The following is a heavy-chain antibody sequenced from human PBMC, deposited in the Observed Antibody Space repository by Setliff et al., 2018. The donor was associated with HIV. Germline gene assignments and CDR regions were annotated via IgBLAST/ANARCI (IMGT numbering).Heavy chain of an antibody. CDR3: ARGVRDNSGWSSYYFDY. CDR2: VTHSGRT. J-gene: IGHJ4*02. V-gene: IGHV4-39*07. D-gene: IGHD6-19*01. Sequence: PSETLSLTCTVSGGSISSGDYYWSWIRQPPGKGLEWIGEVTHSGRTTYNPSLESRVTTSVDTSKKQFSLRLNSVTAADTAVYYCARGVRDNSGWSSYYFDYWGQGTLVTVSS. CDR1: GGSISSGDYY.